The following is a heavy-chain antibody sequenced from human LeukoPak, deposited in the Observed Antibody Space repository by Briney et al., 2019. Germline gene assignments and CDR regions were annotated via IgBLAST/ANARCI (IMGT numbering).Heavy chain of an antibody. J-gene: IGHJ5*02. D-gene: IGHD3-22*01. CDR3: ARAFNPNYYDSSGYFNWFDP. Sequence: SETLSLTCTVSGGSISSYYWSWVRQPPGKGLEWIGSIYYSGSTYYNPSLKSRVTISVDTSKNQFSLKLSSVTAADTAVYYCARAFNPNYYDSSGYFNWFDPWGQGTLVTVSS. V-gene: IGHV4-59*05. CDR1: GGSISSYY. CDR2: IYYSGST.